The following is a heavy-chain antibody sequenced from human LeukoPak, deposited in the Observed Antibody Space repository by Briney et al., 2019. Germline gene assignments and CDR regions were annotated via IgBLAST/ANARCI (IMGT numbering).Heavy chain of an antibody. J-gene: IGHJ4*02. V-gene: IGHV1-8*01. CDR2: MNPNSGNT. D-gene: IGHD3-3*01. Sequence: ASVKVSCKASGYTFTSYDINWVRQATGQGLEWMGWMNPNSGNTGYAQKFQGRVTMTRNTSISTAYMELSSLRSEDTAVYYCARAIFFSPKKRKKMTFPESASGYWGQGTLVTVSS. CDR3: ARAIFFSPKKRKKMTFPESASGY. CDR1: GYTFTSYD.